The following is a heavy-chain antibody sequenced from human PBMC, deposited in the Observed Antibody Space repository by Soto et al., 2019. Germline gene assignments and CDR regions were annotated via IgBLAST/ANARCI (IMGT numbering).Heavy chain of an antibody. CDR2: IYYSGST. V-gene: IGHV4-39*01. CDR3: ARHSGYDPTFDY. D-gene: IGHD5-12*01. J-gene: IGHJ4*02. CDR1: GGSISSSSYY. Sequence: SETLSLTCTVSGGSISSSSYYWGWIRQPPGKGLEWIGSIYYSGSTYYNPSLKSRVTISVDTSKNQFSLKLSSVTAADTAVYYCARHSGYDPTFDYWGQGTLVTVSS.